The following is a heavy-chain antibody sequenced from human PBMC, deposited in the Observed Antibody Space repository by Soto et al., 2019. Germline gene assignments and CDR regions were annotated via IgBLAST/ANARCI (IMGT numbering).Heavy chain of an antibody. CDR3: AKIGTSSSVSLPLVLLDY. CDR2: ISGSGGST. D-gene: IGHD6-6*01. J-gene: IGHJ4*02. V-gene: IGHV3-23*01. CDR1: GFTFSSYA. Sequence: LRLSCAASGFTFSSYAMSWVRQAPGKGLEWVSAISGSGGSTYYAGSVKGRFTISRDNSKNTLYLQMNNLRVEDTAVYYCAKIGTSSSVSLPLVLLDYWGQGALVTVS.